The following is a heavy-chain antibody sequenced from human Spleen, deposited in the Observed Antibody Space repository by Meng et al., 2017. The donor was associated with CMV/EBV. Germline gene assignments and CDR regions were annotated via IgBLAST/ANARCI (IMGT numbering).Heavy chain of an antibody. CDR1: GGSISTYY. V-gene: IGHV4-4*07. CDR2: IYTSGST. Sequence: VTRQESGPGLVKPSETLSSPCTVSGGSISTYYWSWIRQPAGKGLEWIGRIYTSGSTNYNPSLKSRVTMSVDTSKNQFSLKLSSVTAADTAVYYCAREREYYDSSGYHTVEDYWGQGTLVTVSS. J-gene: IGHJ4*02. D-gene: IGHD3-22*01. CDR3: AREREYYDSSGYHTVEDY.